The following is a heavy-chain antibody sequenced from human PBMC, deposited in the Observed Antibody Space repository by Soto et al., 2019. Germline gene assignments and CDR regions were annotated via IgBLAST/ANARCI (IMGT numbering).Heavy chain of an antibody. CDR3: AKTAPPYDSQGYYPFDI. J-gene: IGHJ3*02. D-gene: IGHD3-22*01. CDR2: ISRNSGSI. Sequence: EVQLVESGGDLVLPGRSLRLSCTASGFTFDAFAMHWVRQAPGKGLEWVSGISRNSGSIGYADPVKGRFTISRDNAKKSLYLEMNSLKTEDTALYYCAKTAPPYDSQGYYPFDIWGQGTLVSVSS. CDR1: GFTFDAFA. V-gene: IGHV3-9*01.